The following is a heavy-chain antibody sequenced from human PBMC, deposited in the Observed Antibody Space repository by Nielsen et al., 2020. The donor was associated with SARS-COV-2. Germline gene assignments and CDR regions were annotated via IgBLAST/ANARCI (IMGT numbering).Heavy chain of an antibody. D-gene: IGHD6-19*01. V-gene: IGHV3-74*01. CDR1: GFTFSSYW. CDR3: AKDIEQWLLVDGYRRFDP. Sequence: GGSLRLSCAASGFTFSSYWMHWVRQAPGKGLVWVSRINSDGSSTSYADSVKGRFTISRDNAKNTLYLQMNSLRAEDTALYYCAKDIEQWLLVDGYRRFDPWGQVTLVTVSS. CDR2: INSDGSST. J-gene: IGHJ5*02.